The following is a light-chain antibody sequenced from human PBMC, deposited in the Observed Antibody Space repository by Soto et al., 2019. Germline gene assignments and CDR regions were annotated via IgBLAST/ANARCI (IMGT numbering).Light chain of an antibody. CDR2: GAS. J-gene: IGKJ1*01. Sequence: EIGVTQSPGTLSFSPVKRATLSCRASQSISSSYLASYQQRPGQAPRLLIYGASSRATGIPDRFSGSGSGTEYTLTISRLEPEDFAVYYCQQYGSSSWTFGQGTKVEIK. V-gene: IGKV3-20*01. CDR3: QQYGSSSWT. CDR1: QSISSSY.